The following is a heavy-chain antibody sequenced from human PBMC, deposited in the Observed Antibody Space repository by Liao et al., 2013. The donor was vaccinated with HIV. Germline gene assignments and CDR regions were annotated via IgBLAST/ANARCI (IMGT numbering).Heavy chain of an antibody. CDR2: INHSGST. Sequence: QVQLQESGPGLVKPSETLSLTCTVSGGSMRTNYWSWIRQPPGKGLEWIGEINHSGSTNYNPSLTSRVTISVDPSKNQFSLKLSSVTAADTAVYYCASGGLRLGYRVDYWGQGTLVTVSS. CDR3: ASGGLRLGYRVDY. CDR1: GGSMRTNY. V-gene: IGHV4-34*01. D-gene: IGHD2-15*01. J-gene: IGHJ4*02.